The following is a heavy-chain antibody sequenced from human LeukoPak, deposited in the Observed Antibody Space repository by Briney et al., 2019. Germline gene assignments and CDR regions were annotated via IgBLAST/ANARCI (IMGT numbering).Heavy chain of an antibody. CDR3: TTLAYGSGSYYLFDY. J-gene: IGHJ4*02. Sequence: GGSLRLSCSASGFSVTNGWMSWVRQAPGKGLEWVGRIKDRTEGGTTAYAAPVKGRFTISREDSKNTLYLQMNSLKTEDTAVYYCTTLAYGSGSYYLFDYWGQGTLVTVSS. CDR1: GFSVTNGW. CDR2: IKDRTEGGTT. V-gene: IGHV3-15*01. D-gene: IGHD3-10*01.